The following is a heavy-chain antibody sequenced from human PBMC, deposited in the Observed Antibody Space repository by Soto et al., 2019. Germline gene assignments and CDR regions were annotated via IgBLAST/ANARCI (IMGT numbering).Heavy chain of an antibody. V-gene: IGHV3-11*01. CDR1: GFTFSDYY. CDR3: ARLMDAVKTVAGPFDY. D-gene: IGHD6-19*01. J-gene: IGHJ4*02. Sequence: PGGSLRLSCAASGFTFSDYYMSWIRQAPGKGLEWVSYISSSGSTIYYADSVKGRFTISRDNAKNSLYLQMNSLRAEDTAVYYCARLMDAVKTVAGPFDYWGQGTLVTVSS. CDR2: ISSSGSTI.